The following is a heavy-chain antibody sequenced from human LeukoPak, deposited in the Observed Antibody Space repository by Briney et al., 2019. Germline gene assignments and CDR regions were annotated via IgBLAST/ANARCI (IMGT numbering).Heavy chain of an antibody. V-gene: IGHV4-34*01. CDR1: GGSFSGYY. Sequence: SETLSLTCAVYGGSFSGYYWSWIRQPPGKGLEWIGEINHSGSTYYNPSLKSRVTISVDTSKNQFSLNLTSVTAADTAVYYCARAMSIAARLQTIFDYWGQGTLVTVSS. CDR2: INHSGST. J-gene: IGHJ4*02. D-gene: IGHD6-6*01. CDR3: ARAMSIAARLQTIFDY.